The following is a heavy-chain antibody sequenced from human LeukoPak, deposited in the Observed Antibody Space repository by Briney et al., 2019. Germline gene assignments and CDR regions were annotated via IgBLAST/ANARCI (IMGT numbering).Heavy chain of an antibody. J-gene: IGHJ4*02. CDR2: INHSGST. D-gene: IGHD6-19*01. V-gene: IGHV4-34*01. CDR3: ARGLAIAVAGTFDY. CDR1: GGSFSGYY. Sequence: LETLSLTCAVYGGSFSGYYWSWIRQPPGKGLEWIGEINHSGSTNYNPSLKSRVTISVDTSKNQFSLKLSSVTAADTAVYYCARGLAIAVAGTFDYWGQGILVTVSS.